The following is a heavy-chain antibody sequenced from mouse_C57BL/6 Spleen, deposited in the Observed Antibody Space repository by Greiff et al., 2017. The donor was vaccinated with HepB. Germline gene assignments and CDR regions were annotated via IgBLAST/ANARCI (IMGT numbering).Heavy chain of an antibody. CDR3: YGSSYPYYAMDY. J-gene: IGHJ4*01. D-gene: IGHD1-1*01. V-gene: IGHV1-64*01. CDR1: GYTFTSYW. Sequence: QVQLQQSGAELVKPGASVKLSCKASGYTFTSYWMHWVKQRPGQGLEWIGMIHPNSGSTNYNEKFKSKATLTVDKSSSTAYMQLSSLTSEDSAVYYCYGSSYPYYAMDYWGQGTSVTVSS. CDR2: IHPNSGST.